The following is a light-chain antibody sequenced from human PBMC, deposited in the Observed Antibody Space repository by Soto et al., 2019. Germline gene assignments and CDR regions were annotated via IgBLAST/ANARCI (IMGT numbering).Light chain of an antibody. CDR3: QQSENGPLT. Sequence: DLQMTHSPSSLSASVGDRITITCQASQDINKYLNWYQQKLGKAPKLLIYDASNLQRGVPSRFSGSGSGTHFSLSISSLQPEDIATYYCQQSENGPLTFGGGTKVDIK. V-gene: IGKV1-33*01. J-gene: IGKJ4*01. CDR2: DAS. CDR1: QDINKY.